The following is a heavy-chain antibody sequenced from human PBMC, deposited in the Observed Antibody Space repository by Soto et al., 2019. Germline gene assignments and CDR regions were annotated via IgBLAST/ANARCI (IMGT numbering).Heavy chain of an antibody. CDR2: IVVGSGNT. D-gene: IGHD3-3*01. CDR3: AAVRFARSESPNFDY. V-gene: IGHV1-58*01. J-gene: IGHJ4*02. CDR1: GFTFTSSA. Sequence: SVKVSCKSSGFTFTSSAVQWVRQARGQRLEWIGWIVVGSGNTNYAQKFQERVTITRDMSTSTAYMELSSLRSEDTAVYYCAAVRFARSESPNFDYWGQGTLVTVSS.